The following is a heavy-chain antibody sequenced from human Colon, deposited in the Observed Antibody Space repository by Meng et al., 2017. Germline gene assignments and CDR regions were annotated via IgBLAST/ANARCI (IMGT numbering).Heavy chain of an antibody. Sequence: VQLQESGPGVGKPSQTLSHTCTTSGGSINSAYYYWNWIRQSPGKGLEWLGYIHSSGNTYYTPSLKSRLTMSLDTSKNQFSLRLTSVTAADTAVYYCARNPVIPDARTFDFWGQGALVTVSS. V-gene: IGHV4-30-4*01. CDR3: ARNPVIPDARTFDF. J-gene: IGHJ4*02. CDR1: GGSINSAYYY. D-gene: IGHD2-2*01. CDR2: IHSSGNT.